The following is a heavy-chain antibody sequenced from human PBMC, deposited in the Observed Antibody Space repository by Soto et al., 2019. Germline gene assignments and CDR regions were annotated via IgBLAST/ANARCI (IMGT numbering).Heavy chain of an antibody. J-gene: IGHJ4*02. CDR2: IIPIFGTA. CDR3: ARGWYYYDSSGYAFDH. Sequence: ASVKVSCKASGDTFSSYAISWVRQAPGQGLEWMGGIIPIFGTANYAQKFKGRVTITADKSTSTAYMELISLRSEDTAMYYCARGWYYYDSSGYAFDHWGQGTQVTVSS. CDR1: GDTFSSYA. V-gene: IGHV1-69*06. D-gene: IGHD3-22*01.